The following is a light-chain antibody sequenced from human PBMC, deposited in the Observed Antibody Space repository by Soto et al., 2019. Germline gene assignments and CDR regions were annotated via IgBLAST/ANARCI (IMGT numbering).Light chain of an antibody. CDR3: QQYNNWPRPLT. J-gene: IGKJ4*01. V-gene: IGKV3-15*01. CDR2: GAS. Sequence: VITQAPATLSVSPGARATLSCRASQSVSSNLAWYQQKPGQAPILLIYGASTRATGIPARFSGSGSGTEFTLTISSLQSEEFAVYYCQQYNNWPRPLTFFGGTKVDIK. CDR1: QSVSSN.